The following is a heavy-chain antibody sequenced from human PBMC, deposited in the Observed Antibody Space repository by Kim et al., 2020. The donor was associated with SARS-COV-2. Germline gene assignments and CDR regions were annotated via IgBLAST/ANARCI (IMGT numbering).Heavy chain of an antibody. CDR2: INAGKGNT. V-gene: IGHV1-3*01. D-gene: IGHD3-10*01. J-gene: IGHJ4*02. CDR1: GYTFSSVD. CDR3: ARRSSASGPYDY. Sequence: ASVKVSCKASGYTFSSVDLYWLRQAPGQRLEWMGRINAGKGNTEYSQKFQGRVTISRDTSASTAYMELSSLTSEDTAMCYCARRSSASGPYDYWGQGTLVTVSS.